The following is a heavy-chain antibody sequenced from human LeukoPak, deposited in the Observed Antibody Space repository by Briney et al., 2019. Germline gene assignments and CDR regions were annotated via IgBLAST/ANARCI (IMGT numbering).Heavy chain of an antibody. CDR3: AREGTIFGVVITYYFDY. CDR1: GGSISSYY. CDR2: IYASGST. D-gene: IGHD3-3*01. Sequence: SETLSLTCTVSGGSISSYYWSWIRQPAGKGLEWIGHIYASGSTNYDPSLKSRLTMSVDTSKNQFSLKLRSVTAADTAVYYCAREGTIFGVVITYYFDYWGQGTLVTVSS. J-gene: IGHJ4*02. V-gene: IGHV4-4*07.